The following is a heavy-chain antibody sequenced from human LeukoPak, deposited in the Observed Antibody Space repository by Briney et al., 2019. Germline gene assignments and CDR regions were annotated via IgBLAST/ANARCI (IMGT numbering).Heavy chain of an antibody. J-gene: IGHJ4*02. V-gene: IGHV4-30-4*08. CDR1: GGSISSGDYY. Sequence: SETMSLTCTVSGGSISSGDYYWSWIRQPPGKGLEWIGYIYYSGSTYYNPSLKSRVTISVDTSKNQFSLKLSSVTAADTAVYYCARDRDGYNPFDYWGQGTLVTVSS. CDR2: IYYSGST. CDR3: ARDRDGYNPFDY. D-gene: IGHD5-24*01.